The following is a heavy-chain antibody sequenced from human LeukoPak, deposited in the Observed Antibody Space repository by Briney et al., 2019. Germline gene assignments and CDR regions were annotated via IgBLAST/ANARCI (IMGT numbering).Heavy chain of an antibody. Sequence: GGSLRLSCAASGFTFSSYAMSWVRQAPGKGLEWVSAISGSGGTIYYADSVKGRFTISRNNAKNSLYLQMNSLRAEDTAVYYCARWYQRRGYFDYWGQGTLVTVSS. V-gene: IGHV3-23*01. J-gene: IGHJ4*02. CDR1: GFTFSSYA. D-gene: IGHD2-2*01. CDR3: ARWYQRRGYFDY. CDR2: ISGSGGTI.